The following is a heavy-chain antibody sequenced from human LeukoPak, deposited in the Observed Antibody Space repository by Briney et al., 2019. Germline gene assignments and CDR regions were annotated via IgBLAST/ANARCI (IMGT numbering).Heavy chain of an antibody. Sequence: SETLSLTCTVSGGSISSYYWSWIRQPPGKGLEWIGYIYYSGSTYYNPSLKSRVTISVDTSKNQFSLKLSSVTAADTAVYYCARVHPSYYYYGMDVWGKGTTVTVSS. CDR2: IYYSGST. J-gene: IGHJ6*04. CDR3: ARVHPSYYYYGMDV. CDR1: GGSISSYY. V-gene: IGHV4-59*12.